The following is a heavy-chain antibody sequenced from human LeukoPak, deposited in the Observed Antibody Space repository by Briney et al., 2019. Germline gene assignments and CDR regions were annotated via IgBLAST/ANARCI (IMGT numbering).Heavy chain of an antibody. CDR2: IIPIFGTA. Sequence: SVKVSCKASGYTFTNYAISWVRQAPGQGLEWMGGIIPIFGTANYAQKFQGRVTITADESTSTAYMELSSLRSEDTAMYYCARTTWSLSYYYMDVWGKGTTVTVSS. CDR1: GYTFTNYA. CDR3: ARTTWSLSYYYMDV. D-gene: IGHD4-11*01. J-gene: IGHJ6*03. V-gene: IGHV1-69*13.